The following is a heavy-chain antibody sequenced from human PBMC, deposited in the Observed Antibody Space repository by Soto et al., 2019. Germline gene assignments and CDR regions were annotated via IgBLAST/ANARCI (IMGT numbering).Heavy chain of an antibody. D-gene: IGHD3-22*01. CDR1: GYTFTGYY. V-gene: IGHV1-2*02. CDR3: ASIYDSSGSGDY. CDR2: INPNSGGT. J-gene: IGHJ4*02. Sequence: ASVKGSCKASGYTFTGYYMHWVRQAPGQGLEWMGWINPNSGGTNYAQKFQGRVTMTRDTSISTAYMELSRLRSDDTAVYYCASIYDSSGSGDYWGQGTLVTVSS.